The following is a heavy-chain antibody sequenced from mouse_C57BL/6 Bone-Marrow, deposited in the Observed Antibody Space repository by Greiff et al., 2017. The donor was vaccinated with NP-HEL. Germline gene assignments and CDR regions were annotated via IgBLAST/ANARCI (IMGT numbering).Heavy chain of an antibody. CDR2: LYPGDGDT. Sequence: QVQLKESGPELVKPGASVKISCKASGYAFSSSWMNWVKQRPGKGLAWIGRLYPGDGDTNYNGKFKGKATLTADKSSSTAYMQLSSLTSEDSAVYFCARKKVGDYWGQGTLGTVSA. D-gene: IGHD1-3*01. CDR1: GYAFSSSW. V-gene: IGHV1-82*01. J-gene: IGHJ3*01. CDR3: ARKKVGDY.